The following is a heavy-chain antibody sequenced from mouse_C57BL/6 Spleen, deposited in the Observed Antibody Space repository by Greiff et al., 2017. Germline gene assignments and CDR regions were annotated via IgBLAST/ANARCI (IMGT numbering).Heavy chain of an antibody. CDR2: IYPRSGNT. Sequence: QVQLQQSGAELVKPGASVKISCKASGYAFSSYWMNWVKQRPGKGLEWIGQIYPRSGNTYYNEKFKGKATLTADKSSSTAYMELRSLTSEDSAVYFCARCVYYGNSFYAMDYWGRGTSVTVSS. CDR1: GYAFSSYW. D-gene: IGHD2-1*01. CDR3: ARCVYYGNSFYAMDY. J-gene: IGHJ4*01. V-gene: IGHV1-80*01.